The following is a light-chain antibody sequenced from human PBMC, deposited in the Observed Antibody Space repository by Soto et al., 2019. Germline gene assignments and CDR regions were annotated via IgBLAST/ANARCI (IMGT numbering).Light chain of an antibody. V-gene: IGLV2-14*03. Sequence: QSVLTHPASVSGSPGQSITISCTGTSSDVGGYKYVSWYQQHPGKTPKLMIYDVSNRPSGVSNRFSGSKSGNTASLTISGLQAEDEADYYCSSYTSSSTPYVFGTGTKLPVL. CDR1: SSDVGGYKY. J-gene: IGLJ1*01. CDR2: DVS. CDR3: SSYTSSSTPYV.